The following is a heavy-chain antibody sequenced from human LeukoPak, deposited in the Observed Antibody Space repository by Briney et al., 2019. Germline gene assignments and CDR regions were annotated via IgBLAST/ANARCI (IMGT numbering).Heavy chain of an antibody. D-gene: IGHD5-18*01. CDR2: IYPGDSDT. V-gene: IGHV5-51*01. Sequence: GESLKISCKGSGYSFTSYWIGWVRQLPGKGLEWMGIIYPGDSDTRYSPSFQGQVTISADKSISTAYLQWGSLKASDTAMYYCARLDTAMVNYYFDYWGQGTLVTVSS. CDR3: ARLDTAMVNYYFDY. CDR1: GYSFTSYW. J-gene: IGHJ4*02.